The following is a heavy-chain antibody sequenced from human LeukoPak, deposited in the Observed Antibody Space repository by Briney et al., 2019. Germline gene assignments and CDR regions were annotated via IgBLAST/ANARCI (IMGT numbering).Heavy chain of an antibody. J-gene: IGHJ3*02. CDR2: INSDGSST. D-gene: IGHD4-17*01. V-gene: IGHV3-74*01. CDR1: GFTFSSYW. Sequence: SGGSLRLSCAASGFTFSSYWMHWVRQAPGKGLVWVSRINSDGSSTSYADSVKGRFTISRDNAKNSLYLQMNSLRAEDTAVYYCARDKVDYGDYEHAFDIWGQGTMVTVSS. CDR3: ARDKVDYGDYEHAFDI.